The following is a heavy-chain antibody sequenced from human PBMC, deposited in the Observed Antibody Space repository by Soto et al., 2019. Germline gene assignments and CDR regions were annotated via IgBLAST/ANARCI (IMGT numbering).Heavy chain of an antibody. CDR1: GYTFTSYY. Sequence: ASVNVSCKASGYTFTSYYMHWVRQAPGQGLEWMGIINPSGGSTSYAQKFQGRVTMTRDTSTSTVYMELSSLRSEDTAVYYCARDYYDGVRQQLGHFYYLYGTDVRG. CDR3: ARDYYDGVRQQLGHFYYLYGTDV. CDR2: INPSGGST. V-gene: IGHV1-46*01. J-gene: IGHJ6*02. D-gene: IGHD6-13*01.